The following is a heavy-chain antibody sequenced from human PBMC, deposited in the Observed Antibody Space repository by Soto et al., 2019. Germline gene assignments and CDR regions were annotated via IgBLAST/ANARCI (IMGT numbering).Heavy chain of an antibody. CDR2: ISGSGGRI. D-gene: IGHD3-3*01. V-gene: IGHV3-23*01. CDR1: GFTFSPYP. J-gene: IGHJ6*02. Sequence: EVQLLESGGGLVQAGGSLRLSCEASGFTFSPYPMSWVRQAPGKGLEWVSVISGSGGRIDYADSVKGRFTIARDNSKNTVYLQRPRLRAEDTAVYYCAKDFSRRDLDLYYYHGMDVWGQGTTVTVSS. CDR3: AKDFSRRDLDLYYYHGMDV.